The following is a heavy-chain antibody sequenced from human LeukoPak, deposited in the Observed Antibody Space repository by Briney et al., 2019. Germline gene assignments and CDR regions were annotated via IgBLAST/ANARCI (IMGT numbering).Heavy chain of an antibody. CDR2: ISYDGSNK. CDR3: AKDRILRGYFDY. J-gene: IGHJ4*02. D-gene: IGHD3-10*01. CDR1: GFTFSSYG. Sequence: GGSLRLSCAASGFTFSSYGMHWVRQAPGKGLEWVAVISYDGSNKYYADSVKGRFTISRDNSKNTLYLQMNSLRAEDTAVYYCAKDRILRGYFDYWGQGTLVTVSS. V-gene: IGHV3-30*18.